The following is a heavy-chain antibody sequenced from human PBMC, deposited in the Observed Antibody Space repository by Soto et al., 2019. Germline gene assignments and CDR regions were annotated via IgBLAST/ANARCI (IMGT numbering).Heavy chain of an antibody. J-gene: IGHJ4*02. CDR1: GFTFSSYG. CDR3: AKDHPRLGYFDWLPKLGYFGY. Sequence: WGSLRLSCAASGFTFSSYGMHWVRHAPGKGLGWVAVISYDGSNKYYADSAKVRFTISGDNSKSRRYLQLNSMRAEDTAVYYFAKDHPRLGYFDWLPKLGYFGYCRKRTLVTVSS. D-gene: IGHD3-9*01. V-gene: IGHV3-30*18. CDR2: ISYDGSNK.